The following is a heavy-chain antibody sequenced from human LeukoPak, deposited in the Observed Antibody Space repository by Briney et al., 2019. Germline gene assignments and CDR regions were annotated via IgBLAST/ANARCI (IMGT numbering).Heavy chain of an antibody. V-gene: IGHV4-39*01. D-gene: IGHD5-24*01. CDR3: ARHWWDGYNSYAFDI. CDR1: GGSLSSSGYY. CDR2: MYYSGSI. Sequence: SETLSLTCTVSGGSLSSSGYYWGWIRQPPGKGLEWIGSMYYSGSIYYNPSLKSRVAISVDTSKNQLSLKLSSVTAADSAVYYCARHWWDGYNSYAFDIWGQGTMVTVSS. J-gene: IGHJ3*02.